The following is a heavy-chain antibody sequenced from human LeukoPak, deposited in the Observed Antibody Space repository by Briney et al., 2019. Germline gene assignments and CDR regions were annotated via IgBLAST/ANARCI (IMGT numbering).Heavy chain of an antibody. Sequence: PGRSLRLSCAASAFTFSSYAMGWVSQAPGKGLEYVSAISSNGGSTYYANSVKGRFTISRDNTKDTLYLQMGSLRAEDMAVYYCAREYCSSTSCSGDYYYYYMDVWGKGTTVTVSS. CDR1: AFTFSSYA. CDR3: AREYCSSTSCSGDYYYYYMDV. V-gene: IGHV3-64*01. D-gene: IGHD2-2*01. CDR2: ISSNGGST. J-gene: IGHJ6*03.